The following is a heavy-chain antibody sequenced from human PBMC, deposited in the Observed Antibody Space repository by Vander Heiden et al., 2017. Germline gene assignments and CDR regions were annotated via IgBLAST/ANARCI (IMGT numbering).Heavy chain of an antibody. CDR2: ISSSSSTI. CDR3: ARVWLGAFDI. CDR1: GFTFSSYS. V-gene: IGHV3-48*02. D-gene: IGHD3-10*01. J-gene: IGHJ3*02. Sequence: EVQLVESGGGLVQPGGSLRPSCASSGFTFSSYSMNLLRQDPGKGLEWVSYISSSSSTIYYADSVKGRFTISRDNAKNSLYLQMNSLRDEDTAVYYCARVWLGAFDIWGEGTMVNVSS.